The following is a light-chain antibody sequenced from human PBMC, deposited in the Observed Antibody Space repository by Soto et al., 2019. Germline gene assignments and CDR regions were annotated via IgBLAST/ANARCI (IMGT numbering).Light chain of an antibody. Sequence: QSVLTQPASVSGSPGQSITISCTGTSSDVGAYKYVSWYQQHPGKAPKLIIYGVSNRPSGVSNRFSGSKSGNTASLTISGLQAEDEADYYCSSYTSSSTLVFGTGTKVTVL. CDR3: SSYTSSSTLV. J-gene: IGLJ1*01. CDR2: GVS. V-gene: IGLV2-14*03. CDR1: SSDVGAYKY.